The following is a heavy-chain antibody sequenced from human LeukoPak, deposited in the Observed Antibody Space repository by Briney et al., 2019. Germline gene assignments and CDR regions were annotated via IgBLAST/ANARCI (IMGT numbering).Heavy chain of an antibody. CDR2: MNPNSGNT. V-gene: IGHV1-8*01. D-gene: IGHD3-3*01. CDR3: ARGGLRFLEWLWTHAFDI. Sequence: GASVKVSCKASGYTFTSYDINWVRQATGQGLEWMGWMNPNSGNTGYAQKFQGRVTMTRNTSISTAYMELSSLRSEDTAVYYCARGGLRFLEWLWTHAFDIWGQGTMVTVSS. CDR1: GYTFTSYD. J-gene: IGHJ3*02.